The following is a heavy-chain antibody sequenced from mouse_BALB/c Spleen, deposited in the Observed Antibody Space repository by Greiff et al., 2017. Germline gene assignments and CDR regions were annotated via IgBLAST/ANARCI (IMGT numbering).Heavy chain of an antibody. V-gene: IGHV2-2*02. CDR1: GFSLTSYG. J-gene: IGHJ2*01. CDR2: IWSGGST. D-gene: IGHD1-2*01. CDR3: ARMGLLRLPYYFDY. Sequence: QVQLQQSGPGLVQLSQSLSITCTVPGFSLTSYGAHWVRQSPGKGLEWLGVIWSGGSTDYNAAFISRLTISKDNSKSQVFFKMNSLQANDTAIYYFARMGLLRLPYYFDYWGQGTTLTVSS.